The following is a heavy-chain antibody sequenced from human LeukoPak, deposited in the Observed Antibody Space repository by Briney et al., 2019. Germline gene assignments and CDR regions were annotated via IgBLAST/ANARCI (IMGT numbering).Heavy chain of an antibody. V-gene: IGHV4-61*09. CDR1: GGSISSGSYY. J-gene: IGHJ5*02. D-gene: IGHD5-12*01. Sequence: SGTLSLTCTVSGGSISSGSYYWTWIRQPAGKGLEWIGHIYTSGSTNYNPSLKSRVTIAMDTSKNHFSLKLSSVTAADTAVYYCARRPGWLNSAWFDPWGQGTLVTVSS. CDR3: ARRPGWLNSAWFDP. CDR2: IYTSGST.